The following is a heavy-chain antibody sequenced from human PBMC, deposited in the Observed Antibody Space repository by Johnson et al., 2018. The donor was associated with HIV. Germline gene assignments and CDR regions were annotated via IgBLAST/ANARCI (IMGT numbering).Heavy chain of an antibody. Sequence: VQLVESGGGLVQPGGSLRLSCAASGFSVSTYDMHWVRQATGKGLDWVSVIGTAGDTYYLGSVKGRFTISRENAKNSLYLQMNSLRAGDTAVYYCARAGRWSWDTFDIWGQGTMVTVSS. CDR2: IGTAGDT. D-gene: IGHD5-24*01. V-gene: IGHV3-13*01. J-gene: IGHJ3*02. CDR3: ARAGRWSWDTFDI. CDR1: GFSVSTYD.